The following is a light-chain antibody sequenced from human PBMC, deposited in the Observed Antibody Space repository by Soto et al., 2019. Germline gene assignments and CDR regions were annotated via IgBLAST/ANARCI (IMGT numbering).Light chain of an antibody. J-gene: IGKJ1*01. CDR3: QHYNSYSEA. CDR1: QSISSW. V-gene: IGKV1-5*03. Sequence: DIQMNQSPSTLSASVGDRVTITCRASQSISSWLAWYQQKPGKAPKLLIYKASTLKSGVPSRFSGSGSGTEFTLTIRSLQPDDFATYYCQHYNSYSEAFGQGTKVDIK. CDR2: KAS.